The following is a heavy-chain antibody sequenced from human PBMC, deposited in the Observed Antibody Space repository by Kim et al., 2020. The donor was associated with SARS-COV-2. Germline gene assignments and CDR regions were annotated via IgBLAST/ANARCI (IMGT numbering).Heavy chain of an antibody. Sequence: TPSLKRRVTISVDTSKNQFSLKLSSVTAADTAVYYCARINTYYYYYGMDVWGQGTTVTVSS. D-gene: IGHD5-18*01. CDR3: ARINTYYYYYGMDV. J-gene: IGHJ6*02. V-gene: IGHV4-39*01.